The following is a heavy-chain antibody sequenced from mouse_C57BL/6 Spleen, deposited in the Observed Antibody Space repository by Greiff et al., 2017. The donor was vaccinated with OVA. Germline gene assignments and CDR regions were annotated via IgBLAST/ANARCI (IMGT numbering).Heavy chain of an antibody. V-gene: IGHV1-72*01. D-gene: IGHD1-1*01. CDR3: AKSGGFTTVVDHFDY. CDR2: IDPNSGGT. CDR1: GYTFTSYW. J-gene: IGHJ2*01. Sequence: QVQLQQSGAELVKPGASVKLSCKASGYTFTSYWMHWVKQRPGRGLEWIGRIDPNSGGTKYNEKFKSKATLTVDKPSSTAYMQLSSLTSEDSAVYYCAKSGGFTTVVDHFDYWGQGTTLTVSS.